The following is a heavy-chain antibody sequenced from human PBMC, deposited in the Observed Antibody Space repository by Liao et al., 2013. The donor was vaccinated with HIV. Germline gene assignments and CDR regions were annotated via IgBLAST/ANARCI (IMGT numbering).Heavy chain of an antibody. V-gene: IGHV4-4*07. Sequence: QVQLQESGPGLVKPSETLSLTCTVSGASISSYYWSWIRQPAGKGLEWIGRIYSSGSTNYNPSLNSRVTMSVDTSKNQFSLNLISVTAADTAVYYCARVGYDFWSGYQPGGWFDPWGQGTLVTVSS. CDR1: GASISSYY. D-gene: IGHD3-3*01. J-gene: IGHJ5*02. CDR3: ARVGYDFWSGYQPGGWFDP. CDR2: IYSSGST.